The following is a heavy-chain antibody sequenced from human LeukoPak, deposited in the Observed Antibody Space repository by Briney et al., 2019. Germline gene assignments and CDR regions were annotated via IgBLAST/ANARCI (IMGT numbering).Heavy chain of an antibody. J-gene: IGHJ4*02. V-gene: IGHV4-59*01. D-gene: IGHD1-26*01. Sequence: SETLSLTCTVSGGSISSYYWSWIRQPPGKGLEWIGYIYYSGSTNYNPSLKSRVTISVDTSENQFSLKLSSVTAADTAVYYCARVGATGGDFDYWGQGTLVTVSS. CDR2: IYYSGST. CDR3: ARVGATGGDFDY. CDR1: GGSISSYY.